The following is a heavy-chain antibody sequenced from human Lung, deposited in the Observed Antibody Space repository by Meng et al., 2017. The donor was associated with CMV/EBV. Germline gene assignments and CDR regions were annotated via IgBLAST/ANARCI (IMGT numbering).Heavy chain of an antibody. V-gene: IGHV3-74*01. CDR2: IRFDGTGI. J-gene: IGHJ3*02. CDR1: GFTFGSYW. Sequence: GEXXKISCAASGFTFGSYWMHWVRQAPGRGLVWVSRIRFDGTGIGYADSVRGRFTISRDNAKNTVYLEMNSLRAEDTAVYYCTRDWRNAFDIWGQGTMVTVSS. CDR3: TRDWRNAFDI.